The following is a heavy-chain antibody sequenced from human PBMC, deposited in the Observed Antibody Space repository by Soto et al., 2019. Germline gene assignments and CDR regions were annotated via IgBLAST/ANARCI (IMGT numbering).Heavy chain of an antibody. CDR2: IYYSGST. J-gene: IGHJ4*02. CDR3: ARYGSAWYIDS. V-gene: IGHV4-39*01. D-gene: IGHD6-19*01. CDR1: GGSISSSSYY. Sequence: SETLSLTCTVSGGSISSSSYYWGWIRQPPGKGLEWIGSIYYSGSTYYNPSLKSRVTISVDTSKNQFSLKLSSVTAADTAVYYCARYGSAWYIDSWGQGTLVTVSS.